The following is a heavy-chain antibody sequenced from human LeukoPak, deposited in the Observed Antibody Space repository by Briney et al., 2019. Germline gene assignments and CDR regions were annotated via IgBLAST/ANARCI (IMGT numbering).Heavy chain of an antibody. D-gene: IGHD6-6*01. J-gene: IGHJ4*02. CDR1: GFTFSSYG. CDR2: IWYDGKNE. V-gene: IGHV3-33*01. CDR3: ARAPYSSSSHFDY. Sequence: GGSLRLSCAASGFTFSSYGMHWVRQAPGKGLEWVADIWYDGKNEHFADSVKGRFTISRDNSKNTLYLQMNSLRAEDTAVYYCARAPYSSSSHFDYWGQGTLVTVSS.